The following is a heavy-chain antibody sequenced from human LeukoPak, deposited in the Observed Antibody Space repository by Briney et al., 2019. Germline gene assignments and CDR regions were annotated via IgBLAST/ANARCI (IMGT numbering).Heavy chain of an antibody. CDR3: ARIRAGYYDSSGYDDY. D-gene: IGHD3-22*01. CDR1: GFTFSSYA. J-gene: IGHJ4*02. V-gene: IGHV3-30*04. CDR2: ISYDGSNK. Sequence: GGSLRLSCAASGFTFSSYAMHWVRQAPGKGLEWVAVISYDGSNKYYADSVKGRFTISRDNAKNSLFLQMNSLRAEDTAVYYCARIRAGYYDSSGYDDYWGQGTLVTVSS.